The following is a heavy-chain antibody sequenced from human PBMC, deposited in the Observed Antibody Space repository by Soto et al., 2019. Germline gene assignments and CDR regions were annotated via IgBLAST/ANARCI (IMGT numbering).Heavy chain of an antibody. CDR2: IWYDGSNK. Sequence: GGSLRLSCLASGFTFSTYAMHWVRQAPGEGLEWVAVIWYDGSNKFYVDSVKGRFTISRDNSKNTLYLQMNSLRAEDTVVYYCARGSYVTMALYDMDVGGQGTTVTVSS. V-gene: IGHV3-33*01. D-gene: IGHD3-16*01. J-gene: IGHJ6*02. CDR3: ARGSYVTMALYDMDV. CDR1: GFTFSTYA.